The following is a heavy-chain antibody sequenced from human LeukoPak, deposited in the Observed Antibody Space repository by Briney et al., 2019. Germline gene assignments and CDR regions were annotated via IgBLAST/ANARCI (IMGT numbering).Heavy chain of an antibody. CDR3: ARRGGYSYAYNY. D-gene: IGHD5-18*01. Sequence: SETLSLTCGVYGGSFSGYYWSWIRQPPGKGLEWIGEINHSGSTNYNPSLQSRVTMSVDTSKNQFSLKLSSVTAADTAVYYCARRGGYSYAYNYWGQGTLVTVSS. V-gene: IGHV4-34*01. J-gene: IGHJ4*02. CDR2: INHSGST. CDR1: GGSFSGYY.